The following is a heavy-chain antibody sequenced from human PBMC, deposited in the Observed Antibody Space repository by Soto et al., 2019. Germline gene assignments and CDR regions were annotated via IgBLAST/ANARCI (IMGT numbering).Heavy chain of an antibody. CDR3: AKDRGVVVVVTTGGAFDL. J-gene: IGHJ3*01. CDR1: EFTFSSYA. CDR2: ISGSGVST. D-gene: IGHD3-22*01. Sequence: EVQLLESGGGLVHPGGSLRLSCEVSEFTFSSYAMSWVRQAPGKGLEWVSTISGSGVSTYYGDSVKGRFTISRDNSKNMLYLQMNSLRVEDTAMYYCAKDRGVVVVVTTGGAFDLWGQGTMVTVSS. V-gene: IGHV3-23*01.